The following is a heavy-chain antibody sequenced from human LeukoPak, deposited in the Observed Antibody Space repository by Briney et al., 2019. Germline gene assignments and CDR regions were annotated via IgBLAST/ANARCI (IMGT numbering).Heavy chain of an antibody. D-gene: IGHD2-15*01. Sequence: GGSLRLSCAASGFTLSTYAMHWVRQAPGKGLEWVAVISYDGSNKYYADSVKGRFTISRDNSKNTLYLQMNSLRAEDTAAYYCARGMDIVVVVAAGRFDYWGQGTLVTVSS. CDR1: GFTLSTYA. CDR3: ARGMDIVVVVAAGRFDY. J-gene: IGHJ4*02. CDR2: ISYDGSNK. V-gene: IGHV3-30-3*01.